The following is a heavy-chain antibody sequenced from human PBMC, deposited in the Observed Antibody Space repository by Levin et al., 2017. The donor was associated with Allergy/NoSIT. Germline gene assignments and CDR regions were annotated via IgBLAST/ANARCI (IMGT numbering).Heavy chain of an antibody. J-gene: IGHJ4*02. D-gene: IGHD2-15*01. CDR1: GFTFDDYA. CDR3: AKADCSGDSCLVDY. V-gene: IGHV3-9*01. Sequence: SLKISCAASGFTFDDYAMHWVRQAPGKGLDWVSGITWNSGNKHYADSVKGRFTVSRDNAKSSLYLQMNSLRAEDTALYFCAKADCSGDSCLVDYWGQGTLVTVSS. CDR2: ITWNSGNK.